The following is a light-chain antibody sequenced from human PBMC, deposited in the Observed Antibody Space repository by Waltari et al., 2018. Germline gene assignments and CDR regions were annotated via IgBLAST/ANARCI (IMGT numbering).Light chain of an antibody. CDR1: QDIGTW. CDR3: QQFDTYPWT. Sequence: DIQLTQSPSTLSASVGDRVTITCRASQDIGTWLAWYQQKPGKAPKLLLYKASRLQSGVPSRFSGRGSGTEFTLTISRMQPEDFATFYCQQFDTYPWTFGQGTKVDIK. J-gene: IGKJ1*01. V-gene: IGKV1-5*03. CDR2: KAS.